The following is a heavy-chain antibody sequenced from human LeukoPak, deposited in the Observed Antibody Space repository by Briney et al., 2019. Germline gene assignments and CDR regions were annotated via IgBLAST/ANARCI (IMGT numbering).Heavy chain of an antibody. CDR3: ATGDSYYDFWSGYYMFPEYFDY. CDR1: GYTFTDYY. V-gene: IGHV1-69-2*01. CDR2: VDPEDGET. D-gene: IGHD3-3*01. Sequence: GATVKISCMASGYTFTDYYMHWVQQAPGKGLEWMGRVDPEDGETIYAEKFQGRVTITADTSTDTAYMELSSLRSEDTAVYYCATGDSYYDFWSGYYMFPEYFDYWGQGTLVTVSS. J-gene: IGHJ4*02.